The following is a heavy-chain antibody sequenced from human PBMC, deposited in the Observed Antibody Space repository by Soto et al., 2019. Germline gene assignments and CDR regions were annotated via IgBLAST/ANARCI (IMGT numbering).Heavy chain of an antibody. D-gene: IGHD6-13*01. CDR2: IYPGDSES. CDR3: ARTAAAGKYYYGVDV. Sequence: GESLKISCKGSGYNFTSYWIGWVRQMPGKGLEWMGIIYPGDSESRYSPSFQGQVTISADKSISTAYLQWSSLKASDTAIYYCARTAAAGKYYYGVDVWGQGNTVTVSS. CDR1: GYNFTSYW. J-gene: IGHJ6*02. V-gene: IGHV5-51*01.